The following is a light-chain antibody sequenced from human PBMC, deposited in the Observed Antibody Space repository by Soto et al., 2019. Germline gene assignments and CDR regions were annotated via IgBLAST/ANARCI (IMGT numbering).Light chain of an antibody. J-gene: IGLJ1*01. Sequence: QSVLTQPSSLSVSPGQSITISFTGTSSDVGSYNLVSWYQQHPGKAPKLMIYEVSNRPSGVSNRFSGSKSGNTASLTISGLQAEDEADYYCSSYTSSSTRVFGTGTKVTVL. CDR2: EVS. CDR1: SSDVGSYNL. CDR3: SSYTSSSTRV. V-gene: IGLV2-14*02.